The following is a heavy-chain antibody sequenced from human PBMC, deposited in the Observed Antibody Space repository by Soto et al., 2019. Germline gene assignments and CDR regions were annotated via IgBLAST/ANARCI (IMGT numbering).Heavy chain of an antibody. CDR1: GFTVSSNY. CDR3: ASSESYYDRFFDY. Sequence: PGGSLRLSCAASGFTVSSNYMSWVRQAPGKGLEWVSVIYSGGSTYYADSVKGRFTISRDNSKNTLYLQMNSLRAEDTAVYYCASSESYYDRFFDYWGQGTLVTVSS. D-gene: IGHD3-22*01. V-gene: IGHV3-53*01. CDR2: IYSGGST. J-gene: IGHJ4*02.